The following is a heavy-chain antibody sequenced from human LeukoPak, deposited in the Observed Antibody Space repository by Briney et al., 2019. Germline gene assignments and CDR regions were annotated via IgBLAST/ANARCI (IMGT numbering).Heavy chain of an antibody. D-gene: IGHD6-13*01. J-gene: IGHJ4*02. CDR2: ISGRGGST. CDR1: GFTFSSYV. Sequence: GGSLRLSCAASGFTFSSYVMSWVRQAPGKGLEWVSSISGRGGSTFYADPVKGRFTISRDIPTNIVYLQMDSLRVDDTAVYYCARHIDSSHYPFDYWGQGTLVTVSS. CDR3: ARHIDSSHYPFDY. V-gene: IGHV3-23*01.